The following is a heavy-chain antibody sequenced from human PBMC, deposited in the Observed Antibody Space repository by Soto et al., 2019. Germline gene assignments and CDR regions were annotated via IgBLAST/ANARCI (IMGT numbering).Heavy chain of an antibody. J-gene: IGHJ4*02. D-gene: IGHD4-17*01. V-gene: IGHV2-5*02. Sequence: ITSKESAPTLVKPTQTLTQTCTFTGFSLSTKGAGVGWIRQPPGKALEWLALIYWDDSKHYSPSLNSRLTITKDTSRNLVVLTMTNMDPVDTATYYCAKKGGGDSILGYWGQGTLVTVSS. CDR2: IYWDDSK. CDR3: AKKGGGDSILGY. CDR1: GFSLSTKGAG.